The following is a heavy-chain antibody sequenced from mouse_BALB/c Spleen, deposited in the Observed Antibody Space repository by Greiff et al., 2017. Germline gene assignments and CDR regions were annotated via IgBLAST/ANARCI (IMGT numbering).Heavy chain of an antibody. CDR1: GFTFTGYY. D-gene: IGHD2-10*02. V-gene: IGHV7-3*02. CDR3: ARDPPYGSYWYVEV. CDR2: IRNKANGYTT. J-gene: IGHJ1*01. Sequence: DVMLVESGGGLVQPGGSLRLSCATSGFTFTGYYMSWVRQPPGKALEWLGFIRNKANGYTTEYSASVKGRFTISRDNYQSILYLQMNTLRAEDSATYYCARDPPYGSYWYVEVCGAGTTVTVSS.